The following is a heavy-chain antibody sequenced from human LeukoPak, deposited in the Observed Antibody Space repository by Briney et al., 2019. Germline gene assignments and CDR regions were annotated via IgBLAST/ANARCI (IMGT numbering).Heavy chain of an antibody. J-gene: IGHJ4*02. CDR3: ARASKLLWFGEFPFYYFDY. CDR2: ISAYNGNT. CDR1: GYTFTSYG. V-gene: IGHV1-18*04. D-gene: IGHD3-10*01. Sequence: GASVKGSCKASGYTFTSYGISWVRQAPGQGLEWMGWISAYNGNTNYAQKLQGRVTMTTDTSTSTAYMELRSLRSDDTAVYYCARASKLLWFGEFPFYYFDYWGQGTLVTVSS.